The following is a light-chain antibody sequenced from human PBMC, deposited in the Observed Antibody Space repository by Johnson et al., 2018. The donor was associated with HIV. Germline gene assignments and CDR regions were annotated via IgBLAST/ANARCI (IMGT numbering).Light chain of an antibody. CDR1: SSNIGNNY. V-gene: IGLV1-51*02. CDR2: ENN. Sequence: QSVLTQPPSVSAAPGHKVTISCSGSSSNIGNNYVSWYQQLPGTAPKLLICENNKRPSGIPDRFSGSKSGTSATLGITGLQTGDEADYYCGTWDRNLSGHVFGTGTKVTVL. CDR3: GTWDRNLSGHV. J-gene: IGLJ1*01.